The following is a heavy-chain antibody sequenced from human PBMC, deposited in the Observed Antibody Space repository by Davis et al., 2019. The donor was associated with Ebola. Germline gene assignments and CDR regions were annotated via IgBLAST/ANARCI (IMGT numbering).Heavy chain of an antibody. V-gene: IGHV1-2*04. CDR1: GYTFTGYY. Sequence: ASVKVSCKASGYTFTGYYMHWVRQAPGQGLEWMGWINPNSGGTNYAQKFQGWVTMTRDTSISTAYMELSRLRSDDTAVYYCARGPLLWFGEFYYYGMDVWGQGTTVTVSS. CDR3: ARGPLLWFGEFYYYGMDV. CDR2: INPNSGGT. D-gene: IGHD3-10*01. J-gene: IGHJ6*02.